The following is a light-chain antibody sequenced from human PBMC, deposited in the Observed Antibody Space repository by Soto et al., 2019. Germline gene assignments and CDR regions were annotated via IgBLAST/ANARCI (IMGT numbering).Light chain of an antibody. J-gene: IGKJ5*01. CDR3: QQLNSYPT. CDR2: AAS. Sequence: IQLTQSPSSLSASVGDRVTITFRASQGVSSYLAWYQQKPGKAPKLLIYAASTLQSGVPSRFGGSGSGTEFTLTISSLQPEDSASYYCQQLNSYPTFGQGTRLEI. V-gene: IGKV1-9*01. CDR1: QGVSSY.